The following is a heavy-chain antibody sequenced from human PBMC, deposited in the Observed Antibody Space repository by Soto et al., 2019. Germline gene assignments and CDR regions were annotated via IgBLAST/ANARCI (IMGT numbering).Heavy chain of an antibody. J-gene: IGHJ4*02. D-gene: IGHD2-15*01. V-gene: IGHV4-59*01. CDR3: ARVGGYCSGGSCYSPNKPFDY. CDR2: IYYSGST. Sequence: ETLSLTCTVSGGSISSYYWSWIRQPPGKGLEWIGYIYYSGSTNYNPSLKSRVTISVDTSKNQFSLKLSSATAADTAVYYCARVGGYCSGGSCYSPNKPFDYWGQGTLVTVSS. CDR1: GGSISSYY.